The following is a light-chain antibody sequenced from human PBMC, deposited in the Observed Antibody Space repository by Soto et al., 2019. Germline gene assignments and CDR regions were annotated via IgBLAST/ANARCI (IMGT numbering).Light chain of an antibody. J-gene: IGKJ2*01. V-gene: IGKV1-39*01. Sequence: DIKMTQSPSSLSASVGDRVTITCRASQTIATFLNWYQQRPGQAPRLLIYAASNLNNRVPSTFSIIGYETVFTLTYYRLKPEDLTYYFCQHTYRNPVTFGQGNKLEIK. CDR2: AAS. CDR1: QTIATF. CDR3: QHTYRNPVT.